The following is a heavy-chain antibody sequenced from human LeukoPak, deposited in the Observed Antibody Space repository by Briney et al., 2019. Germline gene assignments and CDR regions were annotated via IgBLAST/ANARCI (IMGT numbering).Heavy chain of an antibody. CDR2: ISGDGGST. D-gene: IGHD6-13*01. J-gene: IGHJ6*03. CDR3: ATNPAAAAQSYYYYYYMDV. Sequence: GGSLRLSCAASGFTFDDYATHWVRQAPGKGLEWVSLISGDGGSTYYADSVKGRFTISRDNSKNSLYLQMNSLRTEDTALYYCATNPAAAAQSYYYYYYMDVWGKGTTVTVSS. V-gene: IGHV3-43*02. CDR1: GFTFDDYA.